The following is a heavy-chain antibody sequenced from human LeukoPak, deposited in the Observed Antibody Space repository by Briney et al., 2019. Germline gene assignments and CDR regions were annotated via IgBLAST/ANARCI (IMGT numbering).Heavy chain of an antibody. V-gene: IGHV3-43*02. CDR2: ISGDGGST. D-gene: IGHD6-19*01. CDR1: GFTFDNYA. J-gene: IGHJ4*02. CDR3: ARESETSGWYDY. Sequence: GGSLRLSCAAPGFTFDNYAIHWVREAPGKGLEWVSLISGDGGSTFYADSVRGRFTISRDNTRKSLSLQMSSLRSEDTALYYCARESETSGWYDYWGQGTLVTVSS.